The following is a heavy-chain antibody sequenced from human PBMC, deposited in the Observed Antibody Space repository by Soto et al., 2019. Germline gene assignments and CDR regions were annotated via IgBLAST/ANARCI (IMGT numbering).Heavy chain of an antibody. J-gene: IGHJ6*03. D-gene: IGHD4-17*01. V-gene: IGHV3-74*01. CDR2: INSEGVSR. CDR1: GFTFISYW. CDR3: GRENYGDYYYYMDV. Sequence: EVQLVESRGGLVQPGGSRGLSCEASGFTFISYWMHWVRQPPGKGRGWVSGINSEGVSRSYRDSVKGRFTISRDNAKNTLFLQMNSLRAEDTAVYYCGRENYGDYYYYMDVWGKGTTVTVSS.